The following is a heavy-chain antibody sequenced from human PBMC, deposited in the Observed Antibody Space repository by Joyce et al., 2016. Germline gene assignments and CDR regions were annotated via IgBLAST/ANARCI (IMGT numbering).Heavy chain of an antibody. CDR1: GGNFYDYT. V-gene: IGHV1-69*04. J-gene: IGHJ3*02. D-gene: IGHD2/OR15-2a*01. Sequence: VQLVQSGAEVKKPGSSVKVSCKVSGGNFYDYTITWVRQAPGQGLEWMGRLIPIVGVVNYERKFRGRVALTADKSTATAYLELNSLRLDDTAMFFCTRGRIEYSKTFNAYDIWGQGTMVTVSS. CDR2: LIPIVGVV. CDR3: TRGRIEYSKTFNAYDI.